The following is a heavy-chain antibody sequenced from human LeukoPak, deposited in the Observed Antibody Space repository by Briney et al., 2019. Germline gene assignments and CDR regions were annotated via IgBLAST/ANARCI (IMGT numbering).Heavy chain of an antibody. D-gene: IGHD1-26*01. CDR3: ARDLQPSLVGATWFDY. CDR1: GFTFSSYW. Sequence: GGSLRLSCAASGFTFSSYWMSWVRQAPGKGLEWVANIKQDGSEKYYVDSVKGRFTISRDNSKNTLYLRMNSLRAEDTAVYYCARDLQPSLVGATWFDYWGQGTLVTVSS. V-gene: IGHV3-7*01. CDR2: IKQDGSEK. J-gene: IGHJ4*02.